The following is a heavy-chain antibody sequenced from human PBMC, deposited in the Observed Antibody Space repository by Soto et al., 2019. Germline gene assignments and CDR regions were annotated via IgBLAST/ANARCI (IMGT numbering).Heavy chain of an antibody. Sequence: ASVKVSCKASGGTFSSYAISWVRQAPGQGLEWMGGIIPIFGTANYAQKFQGRVTITADESTSTAYMELSSLRSEDTAVYYCARDRLGAFDPWGQGTLVTVSS. CDR3: ARDRLGAFDP. D-gene: IGHD3-16*01. V-gene: IGHV1-69*13. J-gene: IGHJ5*02. CDR1: GGTFSSYA. CDR2: IIPIFGTA.